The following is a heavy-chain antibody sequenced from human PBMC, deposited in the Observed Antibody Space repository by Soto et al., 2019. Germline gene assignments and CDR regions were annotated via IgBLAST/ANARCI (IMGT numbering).Heavy chain of an antibody. J-gene: IGHJ4*02. D-gene: IGHD1-7*01. Sequence: SETLSLTCAVYGGSFSGYYWSWIRQPPGKGLEWIGEINHSGSTNYNPSLKSRVTISVDTSKNQFSLKLSSVTAADTAVYYCARVVAEGGTTDYWGQGTLVTVSS. CDR1: GGSFSGYY. CDR2: INHSGST. V-gene: IGHV4-34*01. CDR3: ARVVAEGGTTDY.